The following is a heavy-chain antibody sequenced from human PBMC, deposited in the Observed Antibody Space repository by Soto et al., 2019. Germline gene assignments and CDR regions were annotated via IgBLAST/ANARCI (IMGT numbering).Heavy chain of an antibody. CDR2: ISSSSGYI. J-gene: IGHJ4*02. Sequence: ALRLSCTASGLPFSRYNMNWVRQAPGKGLEWVSSISSSSGYIYYADSVKGRFTISGDNAKNSLYLQMNSLRAEDTAVYYCARIMYSGYDSHTGMDYWGQGTLVTVSA. D-gene: IGHD5-12*01. V-gene: IGHV3-21*01. CDR3: ARIMYSGYDSHTGMDY. CDR1: GLPFSRYN.